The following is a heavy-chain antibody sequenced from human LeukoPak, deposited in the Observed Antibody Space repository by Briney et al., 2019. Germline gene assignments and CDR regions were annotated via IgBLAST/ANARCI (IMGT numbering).Heavy chain of an antibody. Sequence: GGPLRLSCAASGFTFSSYEMNWVRQAPGKGLEWVSYISSSGSTIYYADSVKGRFTISRDNAKNSLYLQMNSLRAEDTAVYYCARDHRGSGWKGATGQRFDYWGQGTLVTVSS. CDR2: ISSSGSTI. J-gene: IGHJ4*02. D-gene: IGHD6-19*01. CDR1: GFTFSSYE. CDR3: ARDHRGSGWKGATGQRFDY. V-gene: IGHV3-48*03.